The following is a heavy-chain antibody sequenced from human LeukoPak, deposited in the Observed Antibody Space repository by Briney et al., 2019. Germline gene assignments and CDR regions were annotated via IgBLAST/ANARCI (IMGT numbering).Heavy chain of an antibody. Sequence: GGSLRLSCTASGFTFGDYGMSWVRQAPGKGLEWVGFIRSKAYGGTTEYAASVKGRFTISRDDSKSIAYLQMNSLKTEDTAVYYCSGSFGELTFFDYWGQGTLVTVSS. CDR2: IRSKAYGGTT. V-gene: IGHV3-49*04. CDR3: SGSFGELTFFDY. J-gene: IGHJ4*02. D-gene: IGHD3-10*01. CDR1: GFTFGDYG.